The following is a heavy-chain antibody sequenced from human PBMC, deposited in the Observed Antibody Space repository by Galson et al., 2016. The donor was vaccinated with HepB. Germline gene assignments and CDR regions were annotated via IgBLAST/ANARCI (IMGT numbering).Heavy chain of an antibody. Sequence: SLRLSCAASGFTVSNNYMTWVRQAPGKGLEYVSVIYSGGTTYYAHSVKGRFTISRDNSQNSLFLQINTLRAADTAVYFCVRGVYGDHGWFDYWGQGPLLTVSS. CDR1: GFTVSNNY. CDR2: IYSGGTT. J-gene: IGHJ4*02. D-gene: IGHD4-17*01. V-gene: IGHV3-66*02. CDR3: VRGVYGDHGWFDY.